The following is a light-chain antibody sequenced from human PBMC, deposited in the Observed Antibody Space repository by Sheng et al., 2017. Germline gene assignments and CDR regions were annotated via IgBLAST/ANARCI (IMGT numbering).Light chain of an antibody. CDR3: QAWDSSTLVV. CDR1: KLGDKF. J-gene: IGLJ1*01. CDR2: QDT. Sequence: SYELTQPPSVSVSPGQTASITCSGDKLGDKFVCWYQQKPGQSPVMVIYQDTKRPSGIPERFSGSNSGNTATLTISGTQAMDEADYYCQAWDSSTLVVFGTGTKVTVL. V-gene: IGLV3-1*01.